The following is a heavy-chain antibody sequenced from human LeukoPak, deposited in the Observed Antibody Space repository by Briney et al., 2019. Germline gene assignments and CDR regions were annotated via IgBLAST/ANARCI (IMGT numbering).Heavy chain of an antibody. D-gene: IGHD4-17*01. CDR3: AKVGATVTTGFHEPEYFQH. V-gene: IGHV3-23*01. CDR1: GFTFSSYA. J-gene: IGHJ1*01. CDR2: ISGSGGST. Sequence: PGRSLRLSCAASGFTFSSYAMSWVRQAPGKGLEWVSAISGSGGSTYYADSVKGRFTISRDNSKNTLYLQMNSLRAEDTAVYYCAKVGATVTTGFHEPEYFQHWGQGTLVTVSS.